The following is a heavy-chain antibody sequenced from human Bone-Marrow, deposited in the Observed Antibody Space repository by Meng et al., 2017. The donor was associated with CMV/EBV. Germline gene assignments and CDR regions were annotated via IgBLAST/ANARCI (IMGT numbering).Heavy chain of an antibody. CDR3: AKASGAGAEYFQH. CDR1: GFTFSDYY. D-gene: IGHD4/OR15-4a*01. V-gene: IGHV3-11*04. J-gene: IGHJ1*01. CDR2: ISSSGSTI. Sequence: GGSLRLSCAASGFTFSDYYMSWIRQAPGKGLEWVSYISSSGSTIYYADSVKGRFTISRDNAKNSLYLQMNSLRAEDTAVYYCAKASGAGAEYFQHWGQGTLVTVSS.